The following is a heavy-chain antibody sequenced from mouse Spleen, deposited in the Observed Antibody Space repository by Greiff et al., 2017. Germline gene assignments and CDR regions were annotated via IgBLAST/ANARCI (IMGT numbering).Heavy chain of an antibody. CDR2: IDPEDGET. CDR3: ARDPPYYRYDNYAMDY. J-gene: IGHJ4*01. D-gene: IGHD2-14*01. V-gene: IGHV14-2*01. CDR1: GFNIKDYY. Sequence: EVKLVESGAELVKPGASVKLSCTASGFNIKDYYMHWVKQRTEQGLEWIGRIDPEDGETKYAPKFQGKATITADTSSNTAYLQLSSLTSEDTAVYYCARDPPYYRYDNYAMDYWGQGTSVTVSS.